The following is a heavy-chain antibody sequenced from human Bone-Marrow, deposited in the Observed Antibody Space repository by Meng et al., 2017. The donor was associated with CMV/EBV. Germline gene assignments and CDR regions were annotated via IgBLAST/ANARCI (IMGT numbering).Heavy chain of an antibody. J-gene: IGHJ3*02. D-gene: IGHD2-15*01. V-gene: IGHV4-61*01. Sequence: SETLSLTCTVSGGSVSSGSYYWSWIRQPPGKGLEWIGYIYYSGSTNYNPSLKSRVTISVDTSKNQHSLKLSSVTAAYPAVYYCARASFVVGGAFDIWGQGTMVTVSS. CDR3: ARASFVVGGAFDI. CDR2: IYYSGST. CDR1: GGSVSSGSYY.